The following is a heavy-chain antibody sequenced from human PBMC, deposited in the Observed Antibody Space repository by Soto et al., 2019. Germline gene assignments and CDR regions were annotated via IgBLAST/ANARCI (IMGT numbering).Heavy chain of an antibody. CDR3: ARCNGQWLSDY. D-gene: IGHD6-19*01. J-gene: IGHJ4*02. V-gene: IGHV4-59*01. Sequence: SETLSLTCTVSGGSISSYYWSWIRQPPGKGLEWIGYIYYSGSTNYNPSLKSRVTISVDTSKNQFSLKLSSVTAADTAVYYCARCNGQWLSDYWGQGTLVTVSS. CDR1: GGSISSYY. CDR2: IYYSGST.